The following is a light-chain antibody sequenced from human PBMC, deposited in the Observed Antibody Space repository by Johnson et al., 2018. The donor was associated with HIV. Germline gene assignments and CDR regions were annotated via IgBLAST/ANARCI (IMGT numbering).Light chain of an antibody. Sequence: QSVLTQPPSVSAAPGQKVTISCSGSSSNIGNNYVSWYRHFPGTAPKLLIYENNKRPSGIPDRFSGSKSGTSATLGIPGLQPGDEADYYCGTWDSSLSTSVFGTGTKVTVL. CDR3: GTWDSSLSTSV. CDR1: SSNIGNNY. J-gene: IGLJ1*01. CDR2: ENN. V-gene: IGLV1-51*02.